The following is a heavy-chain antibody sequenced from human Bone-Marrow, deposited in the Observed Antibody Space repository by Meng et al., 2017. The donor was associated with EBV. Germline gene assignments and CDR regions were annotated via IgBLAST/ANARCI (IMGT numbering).Heavy chain of an antibody. Sequence: QVQVVTSGAEVQKPGSSVTGSGKAYGGTFSSYAISWVRQAPGQGLEWMGGIIPIFGTANYAQKFQGRVTITADESTSTAYMELSSLRSEDTAVYYCARGDYGDYNWFDPWGQGTLVTVSS. J-gene: IGHJ5*02. CDR1: GGTFSSYA. D-gene: IGHD4-17*01. CDR3: ARGDYGDYNWFDP. V-gene: IGHV1-69*01. CDR2: IIPIFGTA.